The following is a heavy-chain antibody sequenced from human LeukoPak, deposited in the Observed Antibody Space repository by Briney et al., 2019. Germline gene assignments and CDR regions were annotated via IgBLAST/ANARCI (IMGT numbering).Heavy chain of an antibody. J-gene: IGHJ3*02. CDR3: ARPYIAAAGRGDAFDI. CDR2: INSDGSST. Sequence: PGGSLRLSCAASGFTFSSYWMHWVRQAPEKGLVWVSRINSDGSSTSYADSVKGRFTISRDNAKNTLYLQMNSLRAEDTAVYYCARPYIAAAGRGDAFDIWGQGTMVTVSS. CDR1: GFTFSSYW. V-gene: IGHV3-74*01. D-gene: IGHD6-13*01.